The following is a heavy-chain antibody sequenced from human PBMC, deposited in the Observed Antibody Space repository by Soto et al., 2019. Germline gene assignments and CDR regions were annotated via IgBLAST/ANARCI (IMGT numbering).Heavy chain of an antibody. D-gene: IGHD3-22*01. J-gene: IGHJ4*02. Sequence: QVQLVQSGAEVKKPGSSVKVFCKASGGTFNSYAISWVRQAPGQGLEWMGGIIPIFGTADDAQKFQGRVTITAVESTSTADMELSSLRSEDTAVYYCASHYDSGGYYYRGLDYWGQGTLVTVSS. CDR1: GGTFNSYA. CDR2: IIPIFGTA. CDR3: ASHYDSGGYYYRGLDY. V-gene: IGHV1-69*12.